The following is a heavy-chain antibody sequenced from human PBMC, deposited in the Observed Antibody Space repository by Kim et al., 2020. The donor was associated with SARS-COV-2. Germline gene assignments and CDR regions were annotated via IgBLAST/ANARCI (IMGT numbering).Heavy chain of an antibody. CDR2: ISGSGGST. CDR1: GFTFSSYA. D-gene: IGHD3-10*01. CDR3: AKDKVPMGVTLHDY. Sequence: GGSLRLSCAASGFTFSSYAMSWVRQAPGKGLEWVSAISGSGGSTYYADSVKGRFTISRDNSKNTLYLQMNSLRAEDTAVYYCAKDKVPMGVTLHDYWGQGTLVTVSS. V-gene: IGHV3-23*01. J-gene: IGHJ4*02.